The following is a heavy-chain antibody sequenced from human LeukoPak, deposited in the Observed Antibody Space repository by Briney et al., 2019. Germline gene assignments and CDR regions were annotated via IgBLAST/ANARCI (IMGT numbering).Heavy chain of an antibody. D-gene: IGHD1-26*01. V-gene: IGHV1-46*01. J-gene: IGHJ4*02. CDR3: ARDLTPVVGATTFDY. CDR2: INPSGGST. Sequence: ASVKVSCKASGYTFTSDDMHWGRQGPGQGLEWMGIINPSGGSTIYAQKFQGRVIMTRDTSTSTVYMELSSLRSEDTAVYYCARDLTPVVGATTFDYWGQGTLVTVSS. CDR1: GYTFTSDD.